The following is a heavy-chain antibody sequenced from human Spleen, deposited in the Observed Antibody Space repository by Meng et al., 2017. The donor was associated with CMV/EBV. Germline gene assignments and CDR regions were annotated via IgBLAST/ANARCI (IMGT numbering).Heavy chain of an antibody. CDR2: ISYDGSNK. V-gene: IGHV3-30-3*01. Sequence: GESLKISCAASGFTFSSYAMHWVRQAPGKGLEWVAVISYDGSNKYYADSVKGRFTISRDNSKNTLYLQMNSLRAEDTAVYYCAREQNVGDYYYYGMDVWGQGTLVTVSS. CDR1: GFTFSSYA. CDR3: AREQNVGDYYYYGMDV. J-gene: IGHJ6*02. D-gene: IGHD3-16*01.